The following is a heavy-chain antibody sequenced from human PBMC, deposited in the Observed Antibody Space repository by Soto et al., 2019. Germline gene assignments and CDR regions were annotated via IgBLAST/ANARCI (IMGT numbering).Heavy chain of an antibody. Sequence: QVQLVQSGAEVKKPGASVKVSCKASGYTFTGYYMHWVRQAPGQGLEWMGWINPNSGGTNYAQKFQGRVTMNRDTSISTAYMELSRLRSDDTAVYYCAMLLGYCSGGSCGRAYYFDYWGQGTLVTVSS. V-gene: IGHV1-2*02. CDR3: AMLLGYCSGGSCGRAYYFDY. CDR2: INPNSGGT. D-gene: IGHD2-15*01. J-gene: IGHJ4*02. CDR1: GYTFTGYY.